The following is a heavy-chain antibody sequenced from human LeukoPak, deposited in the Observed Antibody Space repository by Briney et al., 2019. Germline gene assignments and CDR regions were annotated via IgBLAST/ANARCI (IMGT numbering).Heavy chain of an antibody. CDR3: AKDGDYGSSWAFDY. Sequence: GGSLRLSCAASGFTFTNYGMHWVCQAPGKGLEWVAVISYDGTIRYYADSVKGRFTISRDNSKNTLYLQMNSLRAEDTAVYYCAKDGDYGSSWAFDYWGQGTLVTVSS. V-gene: IGHV3-30*18. CDR2: ISYDGTIR. CDR1: GFTFTNYG. D-gene: IGHD6-13*01. J-gene: IGHJ4*02.